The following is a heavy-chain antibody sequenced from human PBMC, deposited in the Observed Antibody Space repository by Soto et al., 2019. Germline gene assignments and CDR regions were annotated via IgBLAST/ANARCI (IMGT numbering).Heavy chain of an antibody. CDR1: GGSISSGGYY. CDR3: ARTYYDFWSGYLXAVRAKKNNTGYNWFDP. Sequence: SETLSLTCTVSGGSISSGGYYWSWIRQHPGKGLEWIGYIYYSGSTYYNPSLKSRVTISVDTSKNQFSLKLSSVTAADTAVYYCARTYYDFWSGYLXAVRAKKNNTGYNWFDPWGQGTLVTVSS. CDR2: IYYSGST. D-gene: IGHD3-3*01. V-gene: IGHV4-31*03. J-gene: IGHJ5*02.